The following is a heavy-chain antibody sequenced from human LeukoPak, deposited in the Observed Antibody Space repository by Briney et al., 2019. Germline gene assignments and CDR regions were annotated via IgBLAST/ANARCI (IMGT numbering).Heavy chain of an antibody. CDR2: MYYDGISK. V-gene: IGHV3-33*01. CDR3: ARDYYCSGGSCLYFDY. D-gene: IGHD2-15*01. Sequence: GGSLRLSCAASGFTFSSYGMHWVRQAPGQGLEWVAVMYYDGISKNYADYVKGRFTISRDNSKNTLYLQMNSLRVEDTAVYYCARDYYCSGGSCLYFDYWGQGTLVTVSS. J-gene: IGHJ4*02. CDR1: GFTFSSYG.